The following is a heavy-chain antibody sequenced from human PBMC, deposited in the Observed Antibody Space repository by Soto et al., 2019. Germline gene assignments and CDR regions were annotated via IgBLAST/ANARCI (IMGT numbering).Heavy chain of an antibody. CDR3: ARGIGYYYYHMDV. V-gene: IGHV3-33*01. CDR2: IWYDGTNK. Sequence: QVQLVESGGGVVQPGRSLRLSCAASGFTFTSHGMHWVRQAPGKGLEWVALIWYDGTNKYYADSVKGRFTISRDNSKNTLYLQLNSLRAEDTAVYYCARGIGYYYYHMDVWGQGTTVTVSS. J-gene: IGHJ6*02. CDR1: GFTFTSHG.